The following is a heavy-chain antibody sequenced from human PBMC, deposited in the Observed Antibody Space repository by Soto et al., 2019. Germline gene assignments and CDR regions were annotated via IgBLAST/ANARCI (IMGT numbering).Heavy chain of an antibody. J-gene: IGHJ3*02. V-gene: IGHV3-33*01. Sequence: GGSLRLSCAASGFTFSTYGMHWVRQAPGKGLEWVAVIWYDGSHKYYADSVKGRFSISRDNSKNTLYLQMNSLRSEDTALYYCARDRGYCSGGSCRDVFDIWGQGTMVTVSS. CDR2: IWYDGSHK. CDR3: ARDRGYCSGGSCRDVFDI. CDR1: GFTFSTYG. D-gene: IGHD2-15*01.